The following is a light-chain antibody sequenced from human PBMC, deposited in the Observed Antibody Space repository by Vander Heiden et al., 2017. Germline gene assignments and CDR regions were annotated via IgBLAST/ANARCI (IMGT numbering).Light chain of an antibody. CDR2: SNN. V-gene: IGLV1-44*01. CDR3: AAWDDSLNGVV. CDR1: SSKIGNNN. Sequence: QSVLTQPPSASGTPGQRVTITCFGSSSKIGNNNGNWYQQLPGTAPKLLIYSNNQRPSGVPDRFSGSKSGTSASLAISGLQSEDEADYYCAAWDDSLNGVVFGGGTKLTVL. J-gene: IGLJ2*01.